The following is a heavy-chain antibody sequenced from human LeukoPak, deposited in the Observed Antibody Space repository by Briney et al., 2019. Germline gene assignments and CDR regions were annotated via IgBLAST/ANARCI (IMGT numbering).Heavy chain of an antibody. V-gene: IGHV1-18*01. D-gene: IGHD3-9*01. CDR1: GYTFTSYG. Sequence: ASVKVSCKASGYTFTSYGISWVRQAPGQGLEWMGWISAYNGNTNYAQKLQGRVTITTDTSTSTAYMELRSLRSDDTAVYYCAREKNYDILTGYYSATDYWGQGTLVTVSS. CDR2: ISAYNGNT. CDR3: AREKNYDILTGYYSATDY. J-gene: IGHJ4*02.